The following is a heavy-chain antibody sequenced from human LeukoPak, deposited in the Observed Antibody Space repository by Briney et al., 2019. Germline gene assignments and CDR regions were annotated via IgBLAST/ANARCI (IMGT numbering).Heavy chain of an antibody. CDR3: ARARYFDWLLRAYYYYMDV. V-gene: IGHV1-8*01. D-gene: IGHD3-9*01. CDR1: GYTFTSYD. Sequence: GASVKVSCKASGYTFTSYDINWVRQATGQGLEWMGWMNPNSGNTGYAQKFQGRVTMTRNTSISTAYMELSSLRSGDTAVYYCARARYFDWLLRAYYYYMDVWGKGTTVTVSS. CDR2: MNPNSGNT. J-gene: IGHJ6*03.